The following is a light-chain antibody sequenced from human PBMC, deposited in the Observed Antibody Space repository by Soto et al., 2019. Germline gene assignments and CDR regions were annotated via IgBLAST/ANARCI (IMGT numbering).Light chain of an antibody. Sequence: AIQITQSPSSLSASVGDRVTITCRASQGIRNDLGWYQHKPGKDPKLLIYAASSLQSGVPSRFSGSGSGTDFTLTISSLQPEDFATYYCLQDYNYPFTFGPGTKVDIK. CDR2: AAS. V-gene: IGKV1-6*01. CDR1: QGIRND. CDR3: LQDYNYPFT. J-gene: IGKJ3*01.